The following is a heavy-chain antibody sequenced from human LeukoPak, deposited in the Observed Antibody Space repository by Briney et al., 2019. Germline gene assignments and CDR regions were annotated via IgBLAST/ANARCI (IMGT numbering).Heavy chain of an antibody. V-gene: IGHV3-23*01. CDR2: ISGSGDGT. CDR3: AKDRSDFSSWYAGSH. CDR1: GFTFNNYA. J-gene: IGHJ4*02. D-gene: IGHD6-13*01. Sequence: GGSLRLSCVASGFTFNNYAMTWVRQAPGKGLEWVSSISGSGDGTYYADSVNGRFTISRDNSKNTLYLQMNSLRAEGTALYYCAKDRSDFSSWYAGSHWGQGTLVTVSS.